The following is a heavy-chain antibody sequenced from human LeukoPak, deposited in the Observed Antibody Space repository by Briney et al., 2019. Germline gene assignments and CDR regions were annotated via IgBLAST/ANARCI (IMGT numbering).Heavy chain of an antibody. CDR2: IYPNSGAT. J-gene: IGHJ4*02. Sequence: GASVKVSCKXSGYTFTGYYMHWVRQAPRQGLEWMGYIYPNSGATKYSQKFQGRVTMTRDTSISTAYMELSGLGSDDTAVYYCGTLLSNGPFDYWGQGSLVTVSS. CDR1: GYTFTGYY. CDR3: GTLLSNGPFDY. V-gene: IGHV1-2*02.